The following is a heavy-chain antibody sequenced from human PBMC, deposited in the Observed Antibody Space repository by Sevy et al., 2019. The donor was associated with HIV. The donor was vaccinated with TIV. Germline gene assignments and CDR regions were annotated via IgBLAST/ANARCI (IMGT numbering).Heavy chain of an antibody. D-gene: IGHD5-18*01. V-gene: IGHV3-11*06. J-gene: IGHJ4*02. CDR1: GFTFSDYH. CDR3: ARVRYNYGQHYFDY. Sequence: GGSLRLSCTASGFTFSDYHMSWIRQAPGKGLEWVSDISTSSNYINYADSVKGRFTISRHNAKNSLYLQMNSLRAEDTAVYFCARVRYNYGQHYFDYWGQGTLVTVSS. CDR2: ISTSSNYI.